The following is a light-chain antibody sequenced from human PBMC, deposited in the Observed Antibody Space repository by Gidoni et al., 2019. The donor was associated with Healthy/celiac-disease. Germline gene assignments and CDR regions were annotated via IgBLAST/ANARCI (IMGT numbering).Light chain of an antibody. CDR2: KAS. V-gene: IGKV1-5*03. CDR3: QQYNSYSPWT. Sequence: DIQMTQSPSTLSASVGDRVTITCRASQSISSWLAWYQQKPGKAPKLLIYKASSLESGVPSRFSGSGSGTEFTLTSSSLQPDDFATYYCQQYNSYSPWTFXXXTKVEIK. J-gene: IGKJ1*01. CDR1: QSISSW.